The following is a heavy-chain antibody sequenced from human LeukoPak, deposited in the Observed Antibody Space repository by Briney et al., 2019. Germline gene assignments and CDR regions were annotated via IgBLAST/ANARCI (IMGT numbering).Heavy chain of an antibody. D-gene: IGHD6-6*01. Sequence: SETLSLTCTVSGGSISSYYWSWIRQPPGKGLEWIGYIYYSGSTNYNPSLKSRVTISVDTSKNQFSLKLSSVTAADTAVYYCARHGGYSSSLELDYWGQGTLVTVSS. CDR1: GGSISSYY. V-gene: IGHV4-59*08. J-gene: IGHJ4*02. CDR3: ARHGGYSSSLELDY. CDR2: IYYSGST.